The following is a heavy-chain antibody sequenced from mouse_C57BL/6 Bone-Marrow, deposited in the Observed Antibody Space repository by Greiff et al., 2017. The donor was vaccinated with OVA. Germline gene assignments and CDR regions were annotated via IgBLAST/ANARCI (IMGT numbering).Heavy chain of an antibody. V-gene: IGHV5-17*01. Sequence: EVHLVESGGGLVKPGGSLKLSCAASGFTFSDYGMHWVRQAPEKGLEWVAYISSGSSTIYYADTVKGRCTISRDNAKNTLFLQMTSLRSEDTAMYYCARRRDSLYAMDYWGQGTSVTVSS. CDR3: ARRRDSLYAMDY. D-gene: IGHD6-2*01. CDR1: GFTFSDYG. CDR2: ISSGSSTI. J-gene: IGHJ4*01.